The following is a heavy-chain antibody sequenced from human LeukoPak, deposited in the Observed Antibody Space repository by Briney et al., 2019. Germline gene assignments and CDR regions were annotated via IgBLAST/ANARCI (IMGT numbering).Heavy chain of an antibody. V-gene: IGHV1-2*02. CDR1: GYTFTGYY. D-gene: IGHD2-2*01. CDR3: ARSYQHVAAHFDY. CDR2: INPNSGGT. Sequence: ASVKVSCKASGYTFTGYYVHWVRQAPGQGLEWMGWINPNSGGTNYAQKSQGRVTMTRDTSISTAYMELSRLRSDDTAVYYCARSYQHVAAHFDYWGQGTLVTVSS. J-gene: IGHJ4*02.